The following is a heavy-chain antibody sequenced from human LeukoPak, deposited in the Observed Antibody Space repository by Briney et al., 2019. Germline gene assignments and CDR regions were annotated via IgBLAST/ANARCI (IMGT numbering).Heavy chain of an antibody. CDR2: IYHSGST. V-gene: IGHV4-38-2*01. CDR1: GYSISSVYY. Sequence: PSETLSLTCAVSGYSISSVYYWGWIRQPPGKGLEWIGSIYHSGSTYYNPSLKSRVTISVDTSKKQFSLKLTSVTAADTAVYYCARKAELYSYGQWDYWGQGTLVTVSS. CDR3: ARKAELYSYGQWDY. D-gene: IGHD5-18*01. J-gene: IGHJ4*02.